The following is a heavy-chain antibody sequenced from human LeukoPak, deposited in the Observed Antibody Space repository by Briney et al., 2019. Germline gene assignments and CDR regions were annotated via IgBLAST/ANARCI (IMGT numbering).Heavy chain of an antibody. J-gene: IGHJ5*02. CDR1: GGSISRGGYY. V-gene: IGHV4-31*03. D-gene: IGHD4-17*01. CDR3: GRDNKRTPVSTTWFDP. Sequence: SETLSLTCTVSGGSISRGGYYWSWIRQHPGKGLEWIGYINYSGSTHYNPSLKSRVTISVDRSKNQFSLKLSSVTAADTAVYYCGRDNKRTPVSTTWFDPWGQGTLVTVSS. CDR2: INYSGST.